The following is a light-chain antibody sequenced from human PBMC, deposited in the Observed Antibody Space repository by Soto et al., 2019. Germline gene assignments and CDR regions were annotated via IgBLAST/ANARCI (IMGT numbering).Light chain of an antibody. Sequence: EIVLTQSPGTLSLSTGERATLSCRTSQSVSNNYLAWYQQKPGQAPRLLIYGASSRATGIPDRFSGSGSGTDFTLSISRPEPEDFAVYYCQQYSSLWTFGQGTNVDI. J-gene: IGKJ1*01. CDR3: QQYSSLWT. CDR2: GAS. CDR1: QSVSNNY. V-gene: IGKV3-20*01.